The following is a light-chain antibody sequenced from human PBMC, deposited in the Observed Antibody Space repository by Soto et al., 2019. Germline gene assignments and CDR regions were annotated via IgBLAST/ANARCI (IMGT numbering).Light chain of an antibody. CDR1: SSDIGGYDF. J-gene: IGLJ1*01. V-gene: IGLV2-14*01. Sequence: QSVLTQPASVSGSPGQSITISCTGTSSDIGGYDFVSWYQQHPGKAPKLMIYEVSNRPSGVSNRFSGSKSGNTASLTISGLRAEDEADYYCSSYTITATRVSGTGTKVTVL. CDR2: EVS. CDR3: SSYTITATRV.